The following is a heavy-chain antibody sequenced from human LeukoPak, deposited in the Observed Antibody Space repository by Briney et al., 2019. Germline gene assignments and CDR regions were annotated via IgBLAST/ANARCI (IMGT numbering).Heavy chain of an antibody. D-gene: IGHD3-22*01. J-gene: IGHJ3*02. Sequence: GGSLRLSCEASGFSFSMYWMAWVRQVPGKGLEWVANIKRDGSERHCLDSVRGRFTVSRDNAKNSLYLQLNSLRAEDTAVYFCARDTTYYESSAYYDSYDIWGQGTMVTVSS. V-gene: IGHV3-7*01. CDR3: ARDTTYYESSAYYDSYDI. CDR1: GFSFSMYW. CDR2: IKRDGSER.